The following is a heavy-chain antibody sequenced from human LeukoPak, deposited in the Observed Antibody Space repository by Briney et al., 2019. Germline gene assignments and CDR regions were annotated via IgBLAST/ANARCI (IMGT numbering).Heavy chain of an antibody. J-gene: IGHJ5*02. V-gene: IGHV4-31*03. CDR1: GGSISSGGYY. D-gene: IGHD6-13*01. CDR2: IYYSGST. CDR3: ARGEALMGIAAAGNNWFDP. Sequence: PSETLSLTCTVSGGSISSGGYYWSWIRQHPGKGLVWIGYIYYSGSTYYNPSLKSRVTISVDTSKNQFSLKLSSVTAADTAVYYCARGEALMGIAAAGNNWFDPWGQGTLVTVSS.